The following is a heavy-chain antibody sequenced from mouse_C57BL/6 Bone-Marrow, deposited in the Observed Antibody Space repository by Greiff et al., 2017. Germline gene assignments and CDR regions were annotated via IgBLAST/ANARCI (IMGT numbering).Heavy chain of an antibody. Sequence: EVQLVESGGGLVKPGGSLKLSCAASGFTFSSYAMSWVRQTPEKRLEWVATISDGGSYTYYPDNVKGRFTISRDNAKNNLYLQMSHLKSENTAMXYCARGGLPYYAMDYWGQGTSVTVSS. V-gene: IGHV5-4*01. CDR3: ARGGLPYYAMDY. J-gene: IGHJ4*01. D-gene: IGHD2-2*01. CDR2: ISDGGSYT. CDR1: GFTFSSYA.